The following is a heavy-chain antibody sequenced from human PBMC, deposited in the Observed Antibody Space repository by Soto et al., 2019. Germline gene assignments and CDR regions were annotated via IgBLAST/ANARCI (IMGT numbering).Heavy chain of an antibody. Sequence: QVQLVQSGAEVKKPGSSVKVSCKASGGTFSSYAISWVRQAPGQGLEWMGGIIPIFGTANNAQKFQGRVTITADASTSTADMEMRSLGSEDTAVYYCARVDSSSSGYYYYGMDVWGQGTTVTVSS. V-gene: IGHV1-69*01. CDR2: IIPIFGTA. CDR3: ARVDSSSSGYYYYGMDV. D-gene: IGHD6-6*01. CDR1: GGTFSSYA. J-gene: IGHJ6*02.